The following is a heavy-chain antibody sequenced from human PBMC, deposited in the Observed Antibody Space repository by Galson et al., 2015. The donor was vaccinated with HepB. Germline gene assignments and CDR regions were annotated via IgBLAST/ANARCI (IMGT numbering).Heavy chain of an antibody. J-gene: IGHJ4*02. CDR3: ARVWLYYSDF. CDR2: VYPGDSDT. CDR1: GYSFTSYY. D-gene: IGHD5-12*01. Sequence: QSGAEVKKSGESLKISCKGSGYSFTSYYIAWVRQMPGKGLEWMGIVYPGDSDTTYNPSFQGQVTISADRSVGTAYLQWNSLKASDTAIYYCARVWLYYSDFWGQGTLVTVSS. V-gene: IGHV5-51*01.